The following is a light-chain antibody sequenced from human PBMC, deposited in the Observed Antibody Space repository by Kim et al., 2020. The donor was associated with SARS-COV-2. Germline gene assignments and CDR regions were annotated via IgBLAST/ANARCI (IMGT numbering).Light chain of an antibody. Sequence: LGQTVRSTCHGDSLRSYYASWYQQKPGQAPLLVIYAKTNRPSGIPDRFSGSSSGNTASLTITGAQAEDEADYYCFSRDTDGPHNYVFGTGTKVTVL. CDR3: FSRDTDGPHNYV. J-gene: IGLJ1*01. CDR2: AKT. CDR1: SLRSYY. V-gene: IGLV3-19*01.